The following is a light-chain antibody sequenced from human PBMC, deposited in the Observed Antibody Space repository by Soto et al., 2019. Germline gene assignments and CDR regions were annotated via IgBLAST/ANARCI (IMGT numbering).Light chain of an antibody. CDR3: CSYTTSNTRQIV. CDR2: DVS. V-gene: IGLV2-14*01. Sequence: QSALTQPASVSGSPGQSITISCTGTSSDVGGYNYVSWYQQHPGKAPKFMIYDVSNRPSGVSNHFSGSKSGNTASLTTSGLQAEDEADYYCCSYTTSNTRQIVFGTGTKVTVL. CDR1: SSDVGGYNY. J-gene: IGLJ1*01.